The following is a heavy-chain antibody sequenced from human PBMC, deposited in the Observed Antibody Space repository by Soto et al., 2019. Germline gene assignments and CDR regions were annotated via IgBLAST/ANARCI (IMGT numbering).Heavy chain of an antibody. CDR1: GGSFSGYY. V-gene: IGHV4-34*01. D-gene: IGHD6-13*01. CDR2: INHSGST. CDR3: ARVFSGSSSFFDP. Sequence: SETLSLTCAVYGGSFSGYYWSWIRQPPGKGLEWIGEINHSGSTNYNPSLKSRVTISVDTSKNQFSLKVSSVTGADTAVYYCARVFSGSSSFFDPWGQGTLVTVSS. J-gene: IGHJ5*02.